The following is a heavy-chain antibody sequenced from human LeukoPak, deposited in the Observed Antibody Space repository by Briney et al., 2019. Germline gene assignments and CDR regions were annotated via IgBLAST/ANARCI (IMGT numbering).Heavy chain of an antibody. CDR3: ARGSGAFWY. V-gene: IGHV4-59*01. J-gene: IGHJ4*02. D-gene: IGHD1-26*01. CDR1: GGAIIDYF. CDR2: IYYSGST. Sequence: SETLSLTCSVSGGAIIDYFWSWIRQSPGKELEWIGDIYYSGSTNYNPSLKSRLTISVDLSKNQFSLILNSVTAADTAVYFCARGSGAFWYWGQGSLVTVPS.